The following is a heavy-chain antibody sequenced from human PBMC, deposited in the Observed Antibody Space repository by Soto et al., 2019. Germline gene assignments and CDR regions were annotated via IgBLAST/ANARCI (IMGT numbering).Heavy chain of an antibody. Sequence: QVQLVESGGGVVQPGRSLRLSCAASGFTFSSYGRHWVRQAPGKGLEWVAVISYDGSNKYYADSVKGRFTISRDNSKNTLYLQMNSLRAEDTAVYYCAKDGRAHHGMDVWGQGTTVTVSS. CDR1: GFTFSSYG. J-gene: IGHJ6*02. CDR3: AKDGRAHHGMDV. CDR2: ISYDGSNK. V-gene: IGHV3-30*18.